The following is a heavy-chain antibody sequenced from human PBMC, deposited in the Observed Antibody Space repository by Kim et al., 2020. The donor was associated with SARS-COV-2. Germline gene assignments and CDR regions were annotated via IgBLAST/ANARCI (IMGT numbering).Heavy chain of an antibody. D-gene: IGHD4-17*01. CDR2: IYTSGST. CDR3: ASTTVTTGWWYFDL. Sequence: SETLSLTCTVSGGSISSGSYYWSWIRQPAGKGLEWIGRIYTSGSTNYNPSLKSRVTISVDTSKNQFSLKLSSVTAADTAVYYCASTTVTTGWWYFDLWGRGTLVTVSS. J-gene: IGHJ2*01. V-gene: IGHV4-61*02. CDR1: GGSISSGSYY.